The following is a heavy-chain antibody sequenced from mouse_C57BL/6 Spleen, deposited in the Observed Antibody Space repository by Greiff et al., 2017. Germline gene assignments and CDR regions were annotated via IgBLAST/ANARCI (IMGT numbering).Heavy chain of an antibody. CDR1: GYTFTSYW. CDR3: AREGGYAMDY. Sequence: VQLQQPGAELVRPGSSVKLSCKASGYTFTSYWMDWVKQRPGQGLEWIGNIYPSDSETHYNQKFKDKATLTVDKSSSTAYMQRSSLTSEDSAVYYCAREGGYAMDYWGQGTSVTVSS. J-gene: IGHJ4*01. V-gene: IGHV1-61*01. CDR2: IYPSDSET.